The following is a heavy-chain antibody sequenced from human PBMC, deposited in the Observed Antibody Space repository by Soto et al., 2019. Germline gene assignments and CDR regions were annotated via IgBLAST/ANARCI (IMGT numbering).Heavy chain of an antibody. Sequence: EVQLVESGGGLVKPGGSLRLSCAASGFTFSSYSMNWVRQAPGKGLEWVSSISTIYYADSVKGRFTISRDNAKNSLYLQMNSLRAEDTAVYDCARDGGSYYVDYWGQGTLVTVSS. CDR2: ISTI. CDR3: ARDGGSYYVDY. CDR1: GFTFSSYS. D-gene: IGHD1-26*01. V-gene: IGHV3-21*01. J-gene: IGHJ4*02.